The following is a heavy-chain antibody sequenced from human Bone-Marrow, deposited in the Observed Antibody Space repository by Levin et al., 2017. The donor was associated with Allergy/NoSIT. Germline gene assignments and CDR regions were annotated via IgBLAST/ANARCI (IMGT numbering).Heavy chain of an antibody. CDR3: AKDPTYYGSGSQDYGRIWGAREWGY. Sequence: SCAASGYTFSSYGMHWVRQAPGKGLEWVAVLSYDGSNRYYADSVKGRFTISRDNSKNTLYLQMNSLRAEDTAVYYCAKDPTYYGSGSQDYGRIWGAREWGYWGQGTLVTVSS. V-gene: IGHV3-30*18. J-gene: IGHJ4*02. CDR1: GYTFSSYG. CDR2: LSYDGSNR. D-gene: IGHD3-10*01.